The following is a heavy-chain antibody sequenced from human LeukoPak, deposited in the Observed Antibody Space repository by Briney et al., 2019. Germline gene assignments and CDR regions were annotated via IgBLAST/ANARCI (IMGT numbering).Heavy chain of an antibody. Sequence: GGSLRLSCAASGFTVSSNYMSWVRQAPGKGLEWVSVIYNGGSTYYADSVKGRFTISRDNSKNTLYLQMNSLRAEDTAVYYCARDSGRYVPADDYWGQGTLVTVSS. CDR2: IYNGGST. CDR3: ARDSGRYVPADDY. D-gene: IGHD1-26*01. V-gene: IGHV3-66*02. CDR1: GFTVSSNY. J-gene: IGHJ4*02.